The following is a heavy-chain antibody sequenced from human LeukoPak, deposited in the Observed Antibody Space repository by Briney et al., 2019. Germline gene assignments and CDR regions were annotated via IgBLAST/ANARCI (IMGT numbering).Heavy chain of an antibody. Sequence: GESLKISCKGSGYSFTSYWIGWVRQMPGKGLEWMGIIYPGDSDTRYSPSFQGQVTISADKSISTAHLQWSSLKASDTAMYYCARISGYSSGWLQYYFDYWGQGTLVTVSS. V-gene: IGHV5-51*01. J-gene: IGHJ4*02. CDR3: ARISGYSSGWLQYYFDY. D-gene: IGHD6-19*01. CDR2: IYPGDSDT. CDR1: GYSFTSYW.